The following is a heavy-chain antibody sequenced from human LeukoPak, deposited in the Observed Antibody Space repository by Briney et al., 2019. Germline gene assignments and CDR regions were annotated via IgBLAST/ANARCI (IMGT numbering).Heavy chain of an antibody. D-gene: IGHD3-16*02. CDR1: GGSFSGYY. CDR3: ARLQAWGSYRYAFDI. V-gene: IGHV4-34*01. CDR2: INHSGST. J-gene: IGHJ3*02. Sequence: SETLSLTCAVYGGSFSGYYWSWIRQPPGKGLEWIGEINHSGSTNYHPSLKSRVTISVDTSKNQFSLRLISVTPADTAVYYCARLQAWGSYRYAFDIWGQGTMVTVSS.